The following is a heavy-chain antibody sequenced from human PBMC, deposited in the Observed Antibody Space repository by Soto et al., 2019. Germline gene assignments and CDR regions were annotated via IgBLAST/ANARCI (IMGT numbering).Heavy chain of an antibody. Sequence: QVQLVQSGAEVKKPGSSVKVSCKASGGTFSSYAISWVRQAPGQGLEWMGGIIPIFGTANYAQKFQGRVTITADEPTSTAYMELRSLRSEDTAVYYCARYRWLATRTTYSCFDPWGQGTLVTVSS. CDR3: ARYRWLATRTTYSCFDP. CDR1: GGTFSSYA. J-gene: IGHJ5*02. D-gene: IGHD1-1*01. V-gene: IGHV1-69*01. CDR2: IIPIFGTA.